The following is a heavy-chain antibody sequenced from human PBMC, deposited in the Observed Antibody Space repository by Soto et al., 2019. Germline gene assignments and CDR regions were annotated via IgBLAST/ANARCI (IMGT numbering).Heavy chain of an antibody. V-gene: IGHV3-30-3*01. D-gene: IGHD5-12*01. CDR1: GFTFSGYT. Sequence: PGGSLRLPCVATGFTFSGYTVHWVRQAPGKGLEWVTLISYNGGKRYYADSVKGRFSISRDNSKDTVYLQMDSLKTEDTGLYYCARDNIGYGPAFDYWGQGTLVTVSS. J-gene: IGHJ4*02. CDR2: ISYNGGKR. CDR3: ARDNIGYGPAFDY.